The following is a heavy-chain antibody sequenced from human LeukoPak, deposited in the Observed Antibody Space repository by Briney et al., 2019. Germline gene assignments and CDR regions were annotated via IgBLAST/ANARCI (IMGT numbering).Heavy chain of an antibody. CDR1: GYTFTSYA. V-gene: IGHV1-3*01. Sequence: ASVKVSCKASGYTFTSYAMHWVRQAPGQRLEWMGWINAGNGNTKYSQKFQGRVTITRDTSASTAYMELSSLRSEDTAVYYCARLTRVRGVIGWFDPWGQGTLVTVSS. J-gene: IGHJ5*02. CDR3: ARLTRVRGVIGWFDP. CDR2: INAGNGNT. D-gene: IGHD3-10*01.